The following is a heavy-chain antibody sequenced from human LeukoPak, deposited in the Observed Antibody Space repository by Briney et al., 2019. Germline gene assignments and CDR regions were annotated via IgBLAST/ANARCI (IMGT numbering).Heavy chain of an antibody. CDR2: IYHSGST. CDR1: GGSISSGGYS. J-gene: IGHJ4*02. V-gene: IGHV4-30-2*01. Sequence: PSETLSLTCAVSGGSISSGGYSWSWIRQPPGKGLEWIGYIYHSGSTYYNPSLKSRVTISVDRSKNQFSLKLSSVTAADTAVYYCARTKTYCSGGSCYSYYFDYWGQGTLVTVSS. CDR3: ARTKTYCSGGSCYSYYFDY. D-gene: IGHD2-15*01.